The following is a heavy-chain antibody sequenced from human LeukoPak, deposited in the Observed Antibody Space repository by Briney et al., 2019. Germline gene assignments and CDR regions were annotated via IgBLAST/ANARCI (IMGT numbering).Heavy chain of an antibody. J-gene: IGHJ4*02. V-gene: IGHV3-21*01. Sequence: GGSLRLSCAASGFTFSSYSMNWVRQAPGKGLEWVSSISSSSSYIYYADSVKGQFTISRDNAKNSLYLQMNSLRAEDTAVYYCARMYYDILTGTTQAFDYWGQGTLVTVSS. CDR3: ARMYYDILTGTTQAFDY. CDR1: GFTFSSYS. D-gene: IGHD3-9*01. CDR2: ISSSSSYI.